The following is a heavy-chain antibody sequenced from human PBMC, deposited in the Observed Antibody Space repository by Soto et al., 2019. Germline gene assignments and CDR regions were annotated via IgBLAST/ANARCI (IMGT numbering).Heavy chain of an antibody. CDR3: ARDGYCSGGSCYSVPVFDY. D-gene: IGHD2-15*01. Sequence: QVQLVESGGGVVQPGRSLRLSCAASGFTFSSYGMHWVRQAPGKGLEWVAVIWYDGSNKYYADSVKGRFTISRDNSKNTLYLQMNSLRAEDTAVYDCARDGYCSGGSCYSVPVFDYWGQGTLVTVSS. V-gene: IGHV3-33*01. CDR1: GFTFSSYG. CDR2: IWYDGSNK. J-gene: IGHJ4*02.